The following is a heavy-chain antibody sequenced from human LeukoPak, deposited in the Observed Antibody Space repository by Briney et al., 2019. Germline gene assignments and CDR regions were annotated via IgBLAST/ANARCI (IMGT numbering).Heavy chain of an antibody. D-gene: IGHD2-21*01. CDR2: ISDSGGSK. Sequence: PGGSLRLSCAASGFTFSTYAMNWVRQPPGKGLEWVSGISDSGGSKFYADSVKGRFTISRDNSKNTLYLQMDNLRVDDTAVYYCARDLSAAYDFWGQGILVTVSS. CDR3: ARDLSAAYDF. CDR1: GFTFSTYA. V-gene: IGHV3-23*01. J-gene: IGHJ4*02.